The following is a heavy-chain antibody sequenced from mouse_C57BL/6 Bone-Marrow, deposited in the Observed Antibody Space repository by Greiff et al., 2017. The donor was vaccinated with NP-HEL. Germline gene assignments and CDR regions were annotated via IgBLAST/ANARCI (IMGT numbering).Heavy chain of an antibody. CDR1: GYTFTNYW. J-gene: IGHJ4*01. CDR2: IYPGGGYT. V-gene: IGHV1-63*01. CDR3: ARCPYYYAMDY. Sequence: QVQLQQSGAELVRPGTSVKMSCKASGYTFTNYWIGWAKQRPGHGLEWIGDIYPGGGYTNYNEKFKGKATLTADKSSSTAYMQFSSLTSEDSAIYYCARCPYYYAMDYWGQGTSVTVSS.